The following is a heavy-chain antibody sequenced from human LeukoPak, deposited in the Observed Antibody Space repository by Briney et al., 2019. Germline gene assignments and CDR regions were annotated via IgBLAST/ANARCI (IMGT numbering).Heavy chain of an antibody. CDR3: AKPYPTLTTSAVLDN. CDR1: GNSLIYLS. Sequence: SCKVSGNSLIYLSMHWVRQAPGKGLEWVAVISYDGSNKYYADSVKGRFTISRDNSKNTVYLQINTLRTDDAAIYYCAKPYPTLTTSAVLDNWGQGTLVTVSS. V-gene: IGHV3-30*18. CDR2: ISYDGSNK. D-gene: IGHD1-1*01. J-gene: IGHJ4*02.